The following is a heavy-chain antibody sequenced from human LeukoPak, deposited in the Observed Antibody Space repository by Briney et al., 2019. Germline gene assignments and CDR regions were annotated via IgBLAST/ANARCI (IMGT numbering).Heavy chain of an antibody. CDR2: INHSGST. Sequence: TSETLSLTCIVSGGSISSSSFYWGWIRQPPGKGLEWIGEINHSGSTNYNPSLKSRVTISVDTSKNQFSLKLSSVTAADTAVYYCARDRSFDYWGQGTLVTVSS. V-gene: IGHV4-39*07. CDR1: GGSISSSSFY. CDR3: ARDRSFDY. J-gene: IGHJ4*02.